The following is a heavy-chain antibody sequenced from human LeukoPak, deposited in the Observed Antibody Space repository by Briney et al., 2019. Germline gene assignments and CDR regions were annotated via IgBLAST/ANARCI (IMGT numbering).Heavy chain of an antibody. J-gene: IGHJ4*02. CDR1: GFTFSACD. Sequence: PGGSLRLSCAASGFTFSACDIHWVRQASGKGLEWVGRITTKANSYATAYAASLKGRFTISRDDSKNTAYLQMNSLRAEDTAVYYCASLSTLWFGEQIDYWGQGTLVTVSS. D-gene: IGHD3-10*01. V-gene: IGHV3-73*01. CDR3: ASLSTLWFGEQIDY. CDR2: ITTKANSYAT.